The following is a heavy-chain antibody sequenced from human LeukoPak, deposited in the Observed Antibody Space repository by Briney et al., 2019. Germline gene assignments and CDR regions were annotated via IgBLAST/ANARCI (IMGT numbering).Heavy chain of an antibody. D-gene: IGHD3-10*01. CDR3: ARLGPSVDRVVRGLYYFDY. V-gene: IGHV4-39*07. Sequence: PSETLSLTCTVSGDSISSSSYYWGWIRQPPGKGLEWIGYIYHSGSTYYNPSLKSRVTISVDRSKNQFSLKLSSVTAADTAVYYCARLGPSVDRVVRGLYYFDYWGQGTLVTVSS. CDR2: IYHSGST. CDR1: GDSISSSSYY. J-gene: IGHJ4*02.